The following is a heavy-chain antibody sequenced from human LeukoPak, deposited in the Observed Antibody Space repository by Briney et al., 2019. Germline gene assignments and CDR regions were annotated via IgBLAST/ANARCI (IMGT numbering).Heavy chain of an antibody. CDR1: GFTFSSYW. CDR3: ARDREQLVLETEFDY. V-gene: IGHV3-7*03. J-gene: IGHJ4*02. D-gene: IGHD6-13*01. CDR2: IKQDGSEK. Sequence: PGGSLRLSCAAAGFTFSSYWMSWVRQAAGKGLGWVANIKQDGSEKYYVDSVKGRFTISRDNAKNSLYLQMNSLRPEDTAVYYCARDREQLVLETEFDYWGQGTLVTVSS.